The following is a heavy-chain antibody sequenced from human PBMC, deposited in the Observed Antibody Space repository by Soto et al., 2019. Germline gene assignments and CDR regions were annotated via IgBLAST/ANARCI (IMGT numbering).Heavy chain of an antibody. J-gene: IGHJ4*02. Sequence: QVQLQESGPGLVKPSQTLSLTCTVSGGSISSGGYYWSWIRQHPGKGLEWIGYIYYSGSTNYNPSLKSRVNISVDTSKHQFSMKLSSVTAADTAVYYCARDANHIRWGFDYWGQGTLVTVSS. CDR2: IYYSGST. V-gene: IGHV4-31*03. D-gene: IGHD3-16*01. CDR1: GGSISSGGYY. CDR3: ARDANHIRWGFDY.